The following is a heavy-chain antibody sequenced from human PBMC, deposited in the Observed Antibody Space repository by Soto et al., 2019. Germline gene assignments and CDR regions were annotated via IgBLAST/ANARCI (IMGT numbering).Heavy chain of an antibody. CDR3: AHRPMVTTTPMGAFDI. V-gene: IGHV2-5*02. D-gene: IGHD2-21*02. CDR1: GFSLSTSGVG. Sequence: QITLKESGPPLVKPTQTLTLTCTFSGFSLSTSGVGVGWIRQPPGKALEWLALIYWDDDKHYSPSLKSRLTITKDTSKNQVAITMTNMDPVDTATYYCAHRPMVTTTPMGAFDIWGQGTMVTVSS. CDR2: IYWDDDK. J-gene: IGHJ3*02.